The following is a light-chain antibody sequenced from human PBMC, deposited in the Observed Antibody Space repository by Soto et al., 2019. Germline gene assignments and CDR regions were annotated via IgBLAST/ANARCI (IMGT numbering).Light chain of an antibody. CDR3: QQYGNSPPGT. V-gene: IGKV3-20*01. J-gene: IGKJ5*01. Sequence: ETVLTQSPGTLYFSPGERATLSCRASQSVDNSHVAWYQQRRGLPPRLLIYGASNRATGIPDRFSGSGSGADFTLTISRLEPEDFAVYFCQQYGNSPPGTFGQGTRLENK. CDR2: GAS. CDR1: QSVDNSH.